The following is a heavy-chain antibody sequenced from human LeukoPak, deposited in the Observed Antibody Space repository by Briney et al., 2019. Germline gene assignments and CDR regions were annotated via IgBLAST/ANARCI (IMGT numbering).Heavy chain of an antibody. CDR3: AKDHYGSESD. J-gene: IGHJ4*02. V-gene: IGHV3-21*01. Sequence: PGGSLRLSCAASGFTFSGYSMNWVRQAPGKGLEWVSSISTTSAYIYYADSVKGRLTTSRDNAKSTLYLQMNSLRTEDTAVYYCAKDHYGSESDWGQGTRVTVSS. CDR1: GFTFSGYS. CDR2: ISTTSAYI. D-gene: IGHD3-10*01.